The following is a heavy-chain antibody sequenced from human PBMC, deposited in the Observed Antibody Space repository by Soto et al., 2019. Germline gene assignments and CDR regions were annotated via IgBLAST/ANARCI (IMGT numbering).Heavy chain of an antibody. CDR3: ARERCSGGSCPFDY. D-gene: IGHD2-15*01. CDR1: GGSISSGGYY. V-gene: IGHV4-31*03. CDR2: IYYSGST. J-gene: IGHJ4*02. Sequence: QVQLQESGPGLVKPSQTLSLTCTVSGGSISSGGYYWSWIRQHPGKGLEWIGYIYYSGSTYYNPSLKSRVTMSVDTSKNQFSLKLSSVTAADTAVYYCARERCSGGSCPFDYWGQGTLVTVSS.